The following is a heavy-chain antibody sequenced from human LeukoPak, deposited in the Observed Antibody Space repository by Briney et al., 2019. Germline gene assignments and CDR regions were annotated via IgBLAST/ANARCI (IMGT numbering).Heavy chain of an antibody. CDR1: GGSISSGDYY. Sequence: SQTLSLTCTVSGGSISSGDYYWSWIRQPPGKGPEWIGYIYYSGSTYYNPSLKSRVTISVDTSKNQFSLKLSSVTAADTAVYYCARGRLYYDSSGYYPNFDYWGQGTLVTVSS. D-gene: IGHD3-22*01. CDR3: ARGRLYYDSSGYYPNFDY. J-gene: IGHJ4*02. V-gene: IGHV4-30-4*08. CDR2: IYYSGST.